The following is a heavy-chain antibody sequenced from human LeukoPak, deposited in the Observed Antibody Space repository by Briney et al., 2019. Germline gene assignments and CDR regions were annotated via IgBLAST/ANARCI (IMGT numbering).Heavy chain of an antibody. CDR1: RYTFTSHG. Sequence: GASVKVSFKASRYTFTSHGISWVRQAPGQGLEWMGRISAYNGNTNSAQKLQGRVTMTTDTSTSTAYMELRSLRSDDTAVYYCARDATRIAAAGTAGYWGQGTLVTVSS. J-gene: IGHJ4*02. V-gene: IGHV1-18*01. CDR2: ISAYNGNT. D-gene: IGHD6-13*01. CDR3: ARDATRIAAAGTAGY.